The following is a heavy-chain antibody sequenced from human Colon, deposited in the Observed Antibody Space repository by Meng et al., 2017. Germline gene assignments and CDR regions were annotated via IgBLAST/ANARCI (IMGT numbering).Heavy chain of an antibody. CDR2: MSDSGTT. J-gene: IGHJ4*02. V-gene: IGHV4-31*03. D-gene: IGHD4-17*01. CDR1: GGSIKSGVYH. CDR3: ARDTLYGTDY. Sequence: QVHLHESGPGLVRPSDDLSLVCTVSGGSIKSGVYHWSWVRQHPVKGLEYIGFMSDSGTTDYNPSLRSRVSISEIGSSKNQFSLTLRSVTAADTATYFCARDTLYGTDYWGQGVLVTVSS.